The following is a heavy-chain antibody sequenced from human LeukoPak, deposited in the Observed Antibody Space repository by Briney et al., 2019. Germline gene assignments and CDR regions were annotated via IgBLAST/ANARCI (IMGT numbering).Heavy chain of an antibody. CDR1: GGTFTGYY. V-gene: IGHV1-2*02. CDR2: INPNSGGT. J-gene: IGHJ3*02. CDR3: ARDLGELLGGRAFDI. Sequence: GASVKVSCKASGGTFTGYYMHWVRQAPGQGLEWMGWINPNSGGTNYAQKFQGRVAMTRDTSISTAYMELSRLRSDDTAVYYCARDLGELLGGRAFDIWGQGTMVTVSS. D-gene: IGHD1-26*01.